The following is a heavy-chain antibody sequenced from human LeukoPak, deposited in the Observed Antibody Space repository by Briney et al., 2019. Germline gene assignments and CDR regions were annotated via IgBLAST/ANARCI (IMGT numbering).Heavy chain of an antibody. CDR1: GFTFSSYA. CDR3: ASTGYCSSTSCYWFDP. J-gene: IGHJ5*02. CDR2: ISGSGGST. Sequence: PGGSLRLSCAASGFTFSSYAMSWVRQAPGKGLEWVSAISGSGGSTYYADSVKGRFTISRDNSKNTLYLQMNSLRAEDTAVYYRASTGYCSSTSCYWFDPWGQGTLVTVSS. D-gene: IGHD2-2*01. V-gene: IGHV3-23*01.